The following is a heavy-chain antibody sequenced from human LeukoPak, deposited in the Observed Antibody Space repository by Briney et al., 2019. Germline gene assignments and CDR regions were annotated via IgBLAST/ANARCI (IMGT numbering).Heavy chain of an antibody. CDR3: ARDSITMIKTFDY. D-gene: IGHD3-22*01. V-gene: IGHV3-74*01. CDR2: INSDGSST. J-gene: IGHJ4*02. CDR1: GFTLSSYW. Sequence: GGSLRLSCAASGFTLSSYWMHWVRQAPGKGLVWVSRINSDGSSTSYADSVKGRFTISRDNAKNTLYLQMNSLRAEDTAVYYCARDSITMIKTFDYWGQGTLVTVSS.